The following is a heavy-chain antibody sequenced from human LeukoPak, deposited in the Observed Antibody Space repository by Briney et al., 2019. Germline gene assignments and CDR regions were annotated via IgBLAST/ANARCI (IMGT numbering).Heavy chain of an antibody. V-gene: IGHV4-59*01. Sequence: SETLSLTCTVSGGSMSDYYWSWIRQPPGKGLEWIGYIYYSGSTSYNPSLKSRVTISVDTSKSQFSLKLRSVTAADTAVYYCAREDGYCSGGSCYSLIAAFDIWGQGTMVTVSS. J-gene: IGHJ3*02. CDR1: GGSMSDYY. D-gene: IGHD2-15*01. CDR3: AREDGYCSGGSCYSLIAAFDI. CDR2: IYYSGST.